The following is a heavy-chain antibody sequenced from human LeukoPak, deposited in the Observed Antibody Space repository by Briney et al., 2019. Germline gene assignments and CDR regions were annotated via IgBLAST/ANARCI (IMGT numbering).Heavy chain of an antibody. Sequence: PSETLSLTCTVSGGSISSYYWSWIRQPAGKGLEWIGRIYTSGSTNYNPSLKSRVTMSVDTSKNQFSLKLSSVTAAETAVYYCARGNFWSGYPYCFDYWGQGTLVTVSS. CDR3: ARGNFWSGYPYCFDY. D-gene: IGHD3-3*01. CDR1: GGSISSYY. V-gene: IGHV4-4*07. J-gene: IGHJ4*02. CDR2: IYTSGST.